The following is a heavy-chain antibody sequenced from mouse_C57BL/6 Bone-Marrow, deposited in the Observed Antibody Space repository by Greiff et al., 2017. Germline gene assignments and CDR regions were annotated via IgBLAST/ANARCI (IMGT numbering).Heavy chain of an antibody. CDR1: GFTFSSYA. V-gene: IGHV5-4*01. Sequence: EVQLVESGGGLVKPGGSLKLSCAASGFTFSSYAMSWVRQTPEKRLEWVATISDGGSYTYYPDNVKGRFTISRDNAKNNLYLQMSHLKSEDTAMYYCARVTLRRFAYWGQGTLVTVSA. CDR2: ISDGGSYT. D-gene: IGHD1-2*01. CDR3: ARVTLRRFAY. J-gene: IGHJ3*01.